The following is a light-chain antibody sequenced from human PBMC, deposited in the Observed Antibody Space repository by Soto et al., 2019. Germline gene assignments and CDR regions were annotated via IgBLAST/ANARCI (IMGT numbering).Light chain of an antibody. V-gene: IGKV1-39*01. CDR3: QQRYNTPLT. CDR2: DAS. CDR1: QTIGTY. J-gene: IGKJ1*01. Sequence: IEVTQSPSSLAASLGDRVTITCRASQTIGTYVNWYRQKSGVAPEPLIYDASTLQSGVPSRFRGGASGTDFTLTISSLQLDDFATYYCQQRYNTPLTFGQGTKVDIK.